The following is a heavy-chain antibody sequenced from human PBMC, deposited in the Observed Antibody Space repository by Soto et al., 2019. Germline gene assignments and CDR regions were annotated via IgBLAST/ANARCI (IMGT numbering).Heavy chain of an antibody. V-gene: IGHV3-23*01. CDR1: GFTFSNYA. CDR2: ISGSGGST. Sequence: GGSLRLSCAASGFTFSNYAINWVRQAPGKGLEWVSVISGSGGSTYYADSVKGRFTISRDNSKNTLYLQMNSLRVEDTALYYCARRYSSSWSGFDPWGQGTLVTVSS. CDR3: ARRYSSSWSGFDP. D-gene: IGHD6-13*01. J-gene: IGHJ5*02.